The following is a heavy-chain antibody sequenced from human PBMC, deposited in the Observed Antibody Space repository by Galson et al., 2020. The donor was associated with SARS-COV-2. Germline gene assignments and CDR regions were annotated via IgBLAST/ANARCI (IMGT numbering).Heavy chain of an antibody. V-gene: IGHV1-18*01. D-gene: IGHD3-10*01. J-gene: IGHJ5*02. CDR2: ISAYNGNT. CDR1: GYTFTSYG. CDR3: ASVRLWFGELLENWFDP. Sequence: ASVKVSCKASGYTFTSYGISWVRQAPGQGLEWMGWISAYNGNTNYAQKLQGRVTMTTDTSTSTAYMELRSLRSDDTAVYYCASVRLWFGELLENWFDPWGQGTLVTVSS.